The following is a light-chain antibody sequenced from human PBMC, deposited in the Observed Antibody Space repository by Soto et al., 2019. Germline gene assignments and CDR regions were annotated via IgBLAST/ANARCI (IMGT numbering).Light chain of an antibody. V-gene: IGKV1-5*03. J-gene: IGKJ1*01. CDR2: KAS. CDR3: QQYDSFSGT. CDR1: QSISSW. Sequence: DIQRTQSPSTLSASVGDRVTITCRASQSISSWLAWYQQKPGKAPKLLIYKASSLESGVSSRFSGSGSGTEFTLTITNLQPDDFATYYCQQYDSFSGTFGQGTKVDI.